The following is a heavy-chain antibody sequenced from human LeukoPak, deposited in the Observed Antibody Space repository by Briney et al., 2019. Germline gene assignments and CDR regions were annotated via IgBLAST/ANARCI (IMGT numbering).Heavy chain of an antibody. CDR2: ISAYNGNT. J-gene: IGHJ4*02. V-gene: IGHV1-18*01. D-gene: IGHD3-22*01. CDR3: ARQIDVYDDSSVSQGFDY. CDR1: GYTFTSYG. Sequence: ASVKVSCKASGYTFTSYGISWVRQAPGQGPEWMGWISAYNGNTNYAQMLQGRVTMTTDTSTSTAYMELRSLRSEDTAVYYCARQIDVYDDSSVSQGFDYWGQGTLVTVSS.